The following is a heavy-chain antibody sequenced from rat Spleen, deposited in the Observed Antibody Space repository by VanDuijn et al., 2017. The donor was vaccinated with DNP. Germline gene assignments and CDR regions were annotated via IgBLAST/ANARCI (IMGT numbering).Heavy chain of an antibody. CDR2: ISTGGSDI. V-gene: IGHV5-25*01. Sequence: EVQLVESGGGLVQPGGSMKLSCTASGFTFSKYYMAWVRQAPTKGLEWVAFISTGGSDIYYRDSVKGRFTISRDNAKSTLYLQMDSLRSEDTATYYCARTYTTDPFDYWGQGVMVTVSS. D-gene: IGHD1-6*01. CDR3: ARTYTTDPFDY. CDR1: GFTFSKYY. J-gene: IGHJ2*01.